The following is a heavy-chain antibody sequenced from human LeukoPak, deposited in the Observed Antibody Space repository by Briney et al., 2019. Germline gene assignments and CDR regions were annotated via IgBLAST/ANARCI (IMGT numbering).Heavy chain of an antibody. V-gene: IGHV4-59*08. CDR3: ARHNLVTAGLIVY. CDR1: GGSIDDYY. Sequence: PSETLSLTCTVSGGSIDDYYWNWIRQPPGKGLEWIGYIYYSGSTNYNPSLKSRVTISLDTSRNQFSLKLSSMSAADTAVYYCARHNLVTAGLIVYWGQGTLVTVSS. J-gene: IGHJ4*02. CDR2: IYYSGST. D-gene: IGHD2-2*01.